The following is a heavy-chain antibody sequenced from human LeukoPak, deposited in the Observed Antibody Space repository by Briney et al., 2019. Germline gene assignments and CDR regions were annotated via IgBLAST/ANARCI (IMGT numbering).Heavy chain of an antibody. CDR1: GYTFTGYD. CDR3: ASVSSRFYYYGMDV. V-gene: IGHV1-8*01. D-gene: IGHD2-2*01. Sequence: GASVKVSCKASGYTFTGYDINWVRQATGQGLEWMGWMNPNSGNTGYAQKFQGRVTMTRNTSISTAYMELSSLRSEDTAVYYCASVSSRFYYYGMDVWGQGTTVTVSS. CDR2: MNPNSGNT. J-gene: IGHJ6*02.